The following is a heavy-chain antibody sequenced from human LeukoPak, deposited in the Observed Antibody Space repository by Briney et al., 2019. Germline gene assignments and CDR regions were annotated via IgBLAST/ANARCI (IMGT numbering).Heavy chain of an antibody. CDR1: GYTFTSYY. J-gene: IGHJ6*03. Sequence: ASVTVSCKASGYTFTSYYMHWVRQAPGQGLEGMGIINPSGGSTIYAQKFQGRVTMTRDMSTSTVYMELSSLRSEDTAVYYCARDPTSGAPQYYMDVWGKGTTVTVSS. D-gene: IGHD3-10*01. CDR2: INPSGGST. CDR3: ARDPTSGAPQYYMDV. V-gene: IGHV1-46*01.